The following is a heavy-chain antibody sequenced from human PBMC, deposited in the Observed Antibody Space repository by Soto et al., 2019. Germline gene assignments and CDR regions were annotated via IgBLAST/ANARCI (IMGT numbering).Heavy chain of an antibody. V-gene: IGHV2-5*02. J-gene: IGHJ4*02. Sequence: QITLRECGPALVRPTQTLTLTCTFSGFSLSTNGVGVGWIRQPPGKALEWLALIYWDDDHRYSPSLKTRLTITKDTSKNQVVLTMTNLDPVDTATYYCAREVYYSTYFDSWGQGTLVTVSS. CDR3: AREVYYSTYFDS. CDR1: GFSLSTNGVG. D-gene: IGHD3-10*01. CDR2: IYWDDDH.